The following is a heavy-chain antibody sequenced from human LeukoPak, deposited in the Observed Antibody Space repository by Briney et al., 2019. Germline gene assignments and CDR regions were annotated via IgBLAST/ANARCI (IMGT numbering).Heavy chain of an antibody. CDR3: ARGGGLDV. D-gene: IGHD3-16*01. Sequence: GGSLRLSCAASGFPFGSYWMNWARQAPGRGLEWVASINHNGNVNYHVDSVKGRFTISRDNAKNSLYLQMSNLRAEDTAVYFCARGGGLDVWGQGATVTVSS. CDR2: INHNGNVN. J-gene: IGHJ6*02. CDR1: GFPFGSYW. V-gene: IGHV3-7*03.